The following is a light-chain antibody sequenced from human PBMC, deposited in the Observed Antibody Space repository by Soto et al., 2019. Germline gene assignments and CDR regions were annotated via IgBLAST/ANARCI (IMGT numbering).Light chain of an antibody. V-gene: IGKV1-5*03. CDR2: KAS. CDR1: QTISSW. CDR3: QHYNSYSEA. J-gene: IGKJ1*01. Sequence: DIQITQSPSTLSGSVGDRVTITCRGSQTISSWLAWYQQKPGKAPKLLIYKASTLKSGVPSRFSGSGSGTEFTLTISSLQPDDFATYYCQHYNSYSEAFGQGTKVELK.